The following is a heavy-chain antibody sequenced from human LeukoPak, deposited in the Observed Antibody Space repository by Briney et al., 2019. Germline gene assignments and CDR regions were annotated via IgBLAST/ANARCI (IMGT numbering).Heavy chain of an antibody. CDR2: ISGSGGST. Sequence: GGSLRLSCAASGFTFSSYAMSWVRQAPGKGLEWVSAISGSGGSTYYADSVKGRFTISRDNSKNTLYLQMNSVRAEDTVVYYCAKPYDRSGYYYGIDYWGQGTLVTVSS. D-gene: IGHD3-22*01. CDR3: AKPYDRSGYYYGIDY. V-gene: IGHV3-23*01. CDR1: GFTFSSYA. J-gene: IGHJ4*02.